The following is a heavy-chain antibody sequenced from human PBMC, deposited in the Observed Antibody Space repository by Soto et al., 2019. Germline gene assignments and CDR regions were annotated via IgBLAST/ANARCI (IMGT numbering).Heavy chain of an antibody. CDR2: INAGNGNT. CDR1: GYTFTSYA. J-gene: IGHJ4*02. D-gene: IGHD3-3*01. CDR3: ARDPLFTIFGVVITDNYFDY. Sequence: EASVKVSCKASGYTFTSYAMHWVRQAPGQRLEWMGWINAGNGNTKYSQKFQGRVTITRDTSASTAYMELSSLRSEDTAVYYCARDPLFTIFGVVITDNYFDYWGQGTLVTVSS. V-gene: IGHV1-3*01.